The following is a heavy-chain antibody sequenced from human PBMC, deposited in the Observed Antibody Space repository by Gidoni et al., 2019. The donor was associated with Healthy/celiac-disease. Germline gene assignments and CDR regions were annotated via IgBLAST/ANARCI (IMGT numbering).Heavy chain of an antibody. CDR3: ARDREGAMGLFDY. CDR2: IIPIFGTA. Sequence: QVQLVQSGVEVKKPGSSVKVSCKTSGRTFSSYAISWVRQAPGHGLEWMGGIIPIFGTANYAQKFQGRVTITADESTSTAYMELSSLRSEDTAVYYCARDREGAMGLFDYWGQGTLVTVSS. J-gene: IGHJ4*02. CDR1: GRTFSSYA. V-gene: IGHV1-69*01. D-gene: IGHD1-26*01.